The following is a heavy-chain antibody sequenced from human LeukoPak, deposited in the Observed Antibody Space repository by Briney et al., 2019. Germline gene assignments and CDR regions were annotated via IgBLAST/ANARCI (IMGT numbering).Heavy chain of an antibody. CDR2: INSNSGTI. D-gene: IGHD3-22*01. J-gene: IGHJ4*02. CDR1: GFTFSTYS. Sequence: GGSLRLSCAASGFTFSTYSMNWVRQAPGQGLEWVSYINSNSGTIYYADSVKGRFAISRDNGKNPLYLQMNNLRDEDTAVYYCARQRFDSTASPCDNWGQGTLVTVSS. CDR3: ARQRFDSTASPCDN. V-gene: IGHV3-48*02.